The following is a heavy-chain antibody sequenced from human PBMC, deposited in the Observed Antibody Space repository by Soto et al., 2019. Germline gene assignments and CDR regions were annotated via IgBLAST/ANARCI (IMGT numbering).Heavy chain of an antibody. D-gene: IGHD4-17*01. CDR2: IYYSGST. CDR1: GGSISSYY. V-gene: IGHV4-59*01. Sequence: PSETLSLTCTVYGGSISSYYWRWIRQPPGKGLEWIGYIYYSGSTTYNPSLKSRVTISVETSKNQFSLKLSSGTAADMAVYYCVRGYGDYAHYYLDYWGQGNLVTVPP. J-gene: IGHJ4*02. CDR3: VRGYGDYAHYYLDY.